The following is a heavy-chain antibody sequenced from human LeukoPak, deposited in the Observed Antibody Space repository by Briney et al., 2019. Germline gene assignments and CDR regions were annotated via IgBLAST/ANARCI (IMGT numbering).Heavy chain of an antibody. J-gene: IGHJ4*02. CDR2: IIGDGTTT. Sequence: GGCLRLSRAAAGSTVSSSWMHSASPPGRGGLVWVSRIIGDGTTTSHPDSVEGRFPISRAKAKNTLCLQMNSLRAEDTGVYYCARDKPSSIAALFDYWGQGNLVTVSS. CDR1: GSTVSSSW. V-gene: IGHV3-74*01. D-gene: IGHD6-6*01. CDR3: ARDKPSSIAALFDY.